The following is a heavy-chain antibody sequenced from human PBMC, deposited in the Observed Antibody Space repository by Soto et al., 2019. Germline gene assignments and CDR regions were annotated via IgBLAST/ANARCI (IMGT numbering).Heavy chain of an antibody. CDR3: ASQATGWYPDY. V-gene: IGHV4-31*03. Sequence: QVELQESGPGLVNPSQTLSLTCTVSGGSISSGGYYWSWIRQHPGKGLEWIGSIYDGGSTYFNPSSKSRVTISLDTSKNQYSLNLSSVTAADTAVYYCASQATGWYPDYWGQGTLVTVSS. D-gene: IGHD6-19*01. CDR1: GGSISSGGYY. J-gene: IGHJ4*02. CDR2: IYDGGST.